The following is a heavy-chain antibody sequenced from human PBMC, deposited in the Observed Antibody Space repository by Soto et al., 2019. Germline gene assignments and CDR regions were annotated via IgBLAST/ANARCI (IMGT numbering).Heavy chain of an antibody. J-gene: IGHJ4*02. CDR3: ARFRREAVAGYTLDN. D-gene: IGHD6-13*01. V-gene: IGHV4-59*01. Sequence: SETLSLTCTVSGGSISSNYWTWIRQPPGKGLEWIGYVYNSGSTNYNPSLKSRVTTSEDTSKSQFSLKVNSMTAADTAVYYCARFRREAVAGYTLDNWGQGIWVTVSS. CDR1: GGSISSNY. CDR2: VYNSGST.